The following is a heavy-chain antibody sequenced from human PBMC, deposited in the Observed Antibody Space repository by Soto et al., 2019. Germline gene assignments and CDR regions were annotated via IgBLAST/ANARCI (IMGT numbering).Heavy chain of an antibody. J-gene: IGHJ4*02. V-gene: IGHV4-31*03. D-gene: IGHD6-13*01. CDR3: ASGGSAYSSSWCFDY. CDR2: IYYSGST. Sequence: NPSETLSLTCTVSGGSISSGGYHWSWIRQHPGKGLEWIGYIYYSGSTYYNPSLRSRVTISVDTSKNQFSLKLSSVTAADTAVYYCASGGSAYSSSWCFDYWGQGTLVTVSS. CDR1: GGSISSGGYH.